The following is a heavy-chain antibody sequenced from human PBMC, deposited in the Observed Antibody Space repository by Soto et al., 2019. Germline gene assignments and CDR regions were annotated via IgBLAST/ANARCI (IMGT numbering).Heavy chain of an antibody. CDR1: GASISSSTYY. D-gene: IGHD3-9*01. CDR3: ARHLYDILTGYLDAFDI. Sequence: SETLSLTCTVSGASISSSTYYWRWIRQPPGKGLEWIGSIYYSGSTYYNPSLKSRVTISVDTSKNQFSLKLSSVTAADTAVYYCARHLYDILTGYLDAFDIWGQGTMVT. CDR2: IYYSGST. J-gene: IGHJ3*02. V-gene: IGHV4-39*01.